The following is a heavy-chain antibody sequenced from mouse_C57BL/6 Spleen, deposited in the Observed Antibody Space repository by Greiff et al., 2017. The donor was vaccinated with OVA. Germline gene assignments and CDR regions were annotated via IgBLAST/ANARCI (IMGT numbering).Heavy chain of an antibody. V-gene: IGHV1-26*01. Sequence: VQLQQSGPELVKPGASVKISCKASGYTFTDYYMNWVKQSHGKSLEWIGDINPNNGGTSYNQKFKGKATLTVDKSSSTAYMELRSLTSEDSAVYYCARLDGYYFTNAMDYWGQGTSVTVSS. J-gene: IGHJ4*01. CDR2: INPNNGGT. D-gene: IGHD2-3*01. CDR1: GYTFTDYY. CDR3: ARLDGYYFTNAMDY.